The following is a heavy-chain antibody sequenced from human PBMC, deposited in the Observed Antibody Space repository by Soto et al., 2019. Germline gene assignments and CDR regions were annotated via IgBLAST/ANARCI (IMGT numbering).Heavy chain of an antibody. V-gene: IGHV4-59*01. CDR3: ARTESSSWSFFYYGMDV. D-gene: IGHD6-13*01. CDR1: GGSIGSYY. Sequence: QVQLKESGPGLVRPSETLALTRTVSGGSIGSYYWSWIRHPPGRGLEWIGCVYYSDGTNYNPSLKSRVTMSMDKSNNQFSLRLSSVTAADTAVYYCARTESSSWSFFYYGMDVWGQGTTVTVSS. CDR2: VYYSDGT. J-gene: IGHJ6*02.